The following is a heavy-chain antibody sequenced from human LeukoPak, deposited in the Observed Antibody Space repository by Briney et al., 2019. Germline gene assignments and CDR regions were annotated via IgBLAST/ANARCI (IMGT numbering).Heavy chain of an antibody. J-gene: IGHJ4*02. CDR1: GGSISSYY. CDR2: IYHSGST. CDR3: ARDRVQLWLRGYFDY. V-gene: IGHV4-59*12. D-gene: IGHD5-18*01. Sequence: SETLSLTCTVSGGSISSYYWSWIRQPPGKGLEWIGEIYHSGSTNYNPSLKSRVTISVDKSKNQCSLKLSSVTAADTAVYYCARDRVQLWLRGYFDYWGQGTLVTVSS.